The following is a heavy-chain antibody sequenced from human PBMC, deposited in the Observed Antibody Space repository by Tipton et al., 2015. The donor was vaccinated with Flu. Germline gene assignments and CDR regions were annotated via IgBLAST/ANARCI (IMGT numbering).Heavy chain of an antibody. CDR2: IYYSGST. V-gene: IGHV4-59*01. Sequence: TLSLTCTVSGGSISSYYWSWIRQPPGKGLEWIGYIYYSGSTNYNPSLKSRVTISVDTSKNQFSLKLSSVTAADTAVYYCARGGSSYDFDAFDIWGQGTMVTVSS. J-gene: IGHJ3*02. CDR1: GGSISSYY. CDR3: ARGGSSYDFDAFDI. D-gene: IGHD3-3*01.